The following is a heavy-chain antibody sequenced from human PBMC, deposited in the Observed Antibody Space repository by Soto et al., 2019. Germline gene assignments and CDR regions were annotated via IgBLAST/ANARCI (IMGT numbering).Heavy chain of an antibody. J-gene: IGHJ5*02. V-gene: IGHV3-23*01. Sequence: PGGSLRLSCAASGFTFSSYAMSWVRQAPGKGLEWVSAISGSGGSTYYADSVKGRFTISRDNSKNTLYLQMNSLRAEDTAVYYCAKDPGSVVAAAGKGSWGQGTLVTVCS. CDR3: AKDPGSVVAAAGKGS. CDR1: GFTFSSYA. CDR2: ISGSGGST. D-gene: IGHD6-13*01.